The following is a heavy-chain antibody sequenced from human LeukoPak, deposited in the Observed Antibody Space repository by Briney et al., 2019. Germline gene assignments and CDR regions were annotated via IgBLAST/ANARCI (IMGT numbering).Heavy chain of an antibody. J-gene: IGHJ4*02. CDR1: GGSISSYY. CDR2: IYYSGST. CDR3: AREADFVTDY. V-gene: IGHV4-59*01. D-gene: IGHD2-21*01. Sequence: SETLSHTCTVSGGSISSYYWSWIRQPPGKGLEWIGYIYYSGSTNYNPSLKSRVTISVDTSKNQFSLKLSSVTAADTAVYYCAREADFVTDYWGQGTLVTVSS.